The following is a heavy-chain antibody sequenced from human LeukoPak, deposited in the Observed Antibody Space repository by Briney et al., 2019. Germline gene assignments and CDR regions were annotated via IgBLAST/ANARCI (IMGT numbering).Heavy chain of an antibody. V-gene: IGHV4-4*07. CDR1: GASISDSA. CDR3: ARTTLLGTQDY. Sequence: SETLSLTCTVSGASISDSALSWVRQPAGRGLEWIGRVFSSGATLYNPSLNGRVSMSVDASKNQFSLKLSSVTAADTAVYFCARTTLLGTQDYWGRGTLVTVSS. CDR2: VFSSGAT. D-gene: IGHD1-1*01. J-gene: IGHJ4*02.